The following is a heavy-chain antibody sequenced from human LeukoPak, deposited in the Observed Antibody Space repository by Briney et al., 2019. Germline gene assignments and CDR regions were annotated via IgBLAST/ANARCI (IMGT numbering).Heavy chain of an antibody. D-gene: IGHD3-3*01. CDR1: GYTFTGCY. J-gene: IGHJ5*02. Sequence: GASVKVSCKASGYTFTGCYMHWVRQAPGQGLEWMGWINPNSGGTNYAQKFQGRVTMTRDTSISTAYMELSRLRSDDTAVYYCARGDYGFWSGPPLFDPWGQGTLVTVSS. CDR3: ARGDYGFWSGPPLFDP. CDR2: INPNSGGT. V-gene: IGHV1-2*02.